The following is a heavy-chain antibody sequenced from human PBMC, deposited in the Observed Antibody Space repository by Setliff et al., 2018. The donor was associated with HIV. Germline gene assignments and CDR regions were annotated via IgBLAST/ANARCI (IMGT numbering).Heavy chain of an antibody. V-gene: IGHV1-18*04. CDR2: ISGYSGNT. J-gene: IGHJ3*02. D-gene: IGHD5-18*01. Sequence: ASVKVSCKASGYTFTTYNINWVRQAPGQGLEWMGWISGYSGNTNYAQKLQGRVTMTTDTSTSTAYMELRSLRSDDTAVYYCASGMGWDTTLGDAFDIWGQGTMVTVSS. CDR1: GYTFTTYN. CDR3: ASGMGWDTTLGDAFDI.